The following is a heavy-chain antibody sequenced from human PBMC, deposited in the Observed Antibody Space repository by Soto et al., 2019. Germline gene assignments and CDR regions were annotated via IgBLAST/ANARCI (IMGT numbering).Heavy chain of an antibody. J-gene: IGHJ4*02. CDR2: IIPICGTA. CDR1: GGTFSSYA. Sequence: RASVKVSCKASGGTFSSYAISWVRQAPGQGLEWMGGIIPICGTANYAQKFQGRVTITADESTSTAYVELSSLRSEDTAVYYCARKHLGLDYWGQGSLVTVSS. CDR3: ARKHLGLDY. V-gene: IGHV1-69*13.